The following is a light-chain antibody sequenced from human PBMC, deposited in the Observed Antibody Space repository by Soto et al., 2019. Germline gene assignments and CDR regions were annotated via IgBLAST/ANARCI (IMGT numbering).Light chain of an antibody. Sequence: TQLASYLSASVRDTVTITCRASQSISSYLNWYQQKPGKAPKLLIYAASSLQSGVPSRFSGSGSGTDFTLTISSLQPEDFATYYCQQSYSTPGITFGQGTRLEIK. CDR1: QSISSY. V-gene: IGKV1-39*01. J-gene: IGKJ5*01. CDR3: QQSYSTPGIT. CDR2: AAS.